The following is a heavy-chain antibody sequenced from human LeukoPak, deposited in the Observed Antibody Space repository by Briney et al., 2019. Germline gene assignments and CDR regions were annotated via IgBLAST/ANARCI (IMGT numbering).Heavy chain of an antibody. CDR2: ISGSGGST. V-gene: IGHV3-23*01. J-gene: IGHJ5*02. D-gene: IGHD1-20*01. CDR1: GFTFSSYA. CDR3: AGKGVTARKNWFDP. Sequence: GGSLRLSCAASGFTFSSYAMSWVRQAPGKGLEWVPAISGSGGSTYYADSVKGRFTISRDNSKNTLYLQMNSLRAEDTAVYYFAGKGVTARKNWFDPWGQGTLVTVSS.